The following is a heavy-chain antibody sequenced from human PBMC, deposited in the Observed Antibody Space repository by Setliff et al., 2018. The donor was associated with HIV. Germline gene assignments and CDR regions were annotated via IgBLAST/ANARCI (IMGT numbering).Heavy chain of an antibody. V-gene: IGHV4-39*07. CDR3: ARGGAVSADFDS. Sequence: SETLSLTCTVSRDSIRNGAYYWGWIRQPPGKGLEWIGSIYYSGSAYYNPSFKNRVTLSVDTSENQFSLRLSSVTAADTAVYFCARGGAVSADFDSWGQGTLVTVSS. CDR1: RDSIRNGAYY. CDR2: IYYSGSA. J-gene: IGHJ4*02. D-gene: IGHD3-16*01.